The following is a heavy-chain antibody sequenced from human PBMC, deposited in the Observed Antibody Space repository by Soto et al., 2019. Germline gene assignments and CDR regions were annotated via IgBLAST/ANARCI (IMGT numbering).Heavy chain of an antibody. J-gene: IGHJ6*02. D-gene: IGHD3-3*01. Sequence: PGGSLRLSCAASGFTFSSYSMNWVRQAPGKGLEWVSSISSSISYIYYADSVKGRFTISRDNAKNSLYLQMNSLRAEDTAVYYCARDQGLVLRFLEWLPIWDEDYYYYGMDVWGQGTTVTVSS. CDR3: ARDQGLVLRFLEWLPIWDEDYYYYGMDV. CDR2: ISSSISYI. CDR1: GFTFSSYS. V-gene: IGHV3-21*01.